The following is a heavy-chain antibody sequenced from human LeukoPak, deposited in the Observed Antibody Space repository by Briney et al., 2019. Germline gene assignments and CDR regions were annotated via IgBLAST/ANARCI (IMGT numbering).Heavy chain of an antibody. D-gene: IGHD5-18*01. V-gene: IGHV4-34*01. J-gene: IGHJ3*02. CDR1: GGSISSYY. CDR2: INHSGST. CDR3: ARKKVDTAVDAFDI. Sequence: PSETLSLTCTVSGGSISSYYWSWIRQPPGKGLEWIVEINHSGSTNYNPSLKSRVTISVDTSKNQFSLKLSSVTAADTAVYYCARKKVDTAVDAFDIWGQGTMVTVSS.